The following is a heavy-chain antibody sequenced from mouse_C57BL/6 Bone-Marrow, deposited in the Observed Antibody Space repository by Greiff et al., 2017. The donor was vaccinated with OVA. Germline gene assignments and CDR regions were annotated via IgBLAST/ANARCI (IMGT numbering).Heavy chain of an antibody. Sequence: QVQLQQSGTELVKPGASVKLSCKASGYTFTSYWMHWVKQRPGQGLEWIGNINPSNGGTNYNQKFKGKATLTVDTSSSTAYMQLSSLTSEDSAVYYCAREGGNGYPYYYAMDYWGQGTSVTVSS. J-gene: IGHJ4*01. CDR3: AREGGNGYPYYYAMDY. CDR2: INPSNGGT. D-gene: IGHD2-2*01. V-gene: IGHV1-53*01. CDR1: GYTFTSYW.